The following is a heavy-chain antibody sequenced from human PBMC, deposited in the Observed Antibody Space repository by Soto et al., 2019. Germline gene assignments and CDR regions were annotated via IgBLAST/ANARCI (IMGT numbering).Heavy chain of an antibody. Sequence: EVQLVESGGGLVQPGESLRLSCAASGFTFDYYWMHWVRQAPGKGLVWVSRVHSDGTTTTYADSVKGQFTISRDNARNTVSLELSSLRAEDTAIYSCARGDRGGFDLWGHGTVVTVSS. V-gene: IGHV3-74*01. CDR1: GFTFDYYW. D-gene: IGHD3-10*01. CDR2: VHSDGTTT. CDR3: ARGDRGGFDL. J-gene: IGHJ3*01.